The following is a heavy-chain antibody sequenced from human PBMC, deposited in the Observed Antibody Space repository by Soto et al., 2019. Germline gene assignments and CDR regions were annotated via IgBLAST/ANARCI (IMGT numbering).Heavy chain of an antibody. CDR2: TGAYNGTT. V-gene: IGHV1-18*01. J-gene: IGHJ3*02. Sequence: ASVKVSCKASGYTFPSYVITWVRQAPGQGLRWRGGTGAYNGTTTYAQKLQGRVTRPTDTPTSTAYMELGSLRSDDTAVYYCPRDRGIAVVNEAFDIWGQGTMVTVSS. D-gene: IGHD6-19*01. CDR3: PRDRGIAVVNEAFDI. CDR1: GYTFPSYV.